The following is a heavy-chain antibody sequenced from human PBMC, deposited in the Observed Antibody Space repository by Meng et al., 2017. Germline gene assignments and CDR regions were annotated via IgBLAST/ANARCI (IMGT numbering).Heavy chain of an antibody. CDR2: ISSSSSYI. V-gene: IGHV3-21*01. D-gene: IGHD3-16*01. J-gene: IGHJ4*02. Sequence: GESLKISCAASGFTFSSYSMNWVRQAPGKGLEWVSSISSSSSYIYYADSVKGRFTISRDNAKNSLYLQRNSLRAEDTAVYYCAREAHPETCGGVMAPASDYWGQGTLVTVSS. CDR1: GFTFSSYS. CDR3: AREAHPETCGGVMAPASDY.